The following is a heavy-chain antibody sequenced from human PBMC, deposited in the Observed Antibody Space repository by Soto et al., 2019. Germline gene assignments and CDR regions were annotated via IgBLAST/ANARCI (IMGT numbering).Heavy chain of an antibody. Sequence: QVQLQESGPGLVKPSQTLSLTFSVSGGSISSGDYYWSWIRQPPGKGLEWIGYIDYSGSTYFNPSLKSRVTTSVDSSKNQFSLKLSSVTAADTAVYYCARGPNGITAFDIWGQGTMVTVSS. D-gene: IGHD3-10*01. CDR1: GGSISSGDYY. J-gene: IGHJ3*02. CDR2: IDYSGST. V-gene: IGHV4-30-4*01. CDR3: ARGPNGITAFDI.